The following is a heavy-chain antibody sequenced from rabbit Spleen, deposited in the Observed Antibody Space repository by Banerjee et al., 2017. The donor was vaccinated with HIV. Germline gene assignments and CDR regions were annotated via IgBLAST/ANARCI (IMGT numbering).Heavy chain of an antibody. J-gene: IGHJ4*01. Sequence: QSLEESGGDLVKPGASLTLTCTASGFSLNSGYVMYWVRQAPGKGLEWIACIYAGSSGSTYYASWAKGRFTISRTSSTTVTLRMTSLTAADRAAYFCARDLVGVIGWNFGWWGPGTLVTVS. CDR2: IYAGSSGST. V-gene: IGHV1S40*01. D-gene: IGHD1-1*01. CDR3: ARDLVGVIGWNFGW. CDR1: GFSLNSGYV.